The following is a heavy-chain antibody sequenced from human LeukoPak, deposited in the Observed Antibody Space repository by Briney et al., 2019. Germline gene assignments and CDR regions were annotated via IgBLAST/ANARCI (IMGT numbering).Heavy chain of an antibody. D-gene: IGHD1-26*01. CDR3: ASLWELPDFDY. CDR1: GGSFSGYY. CDR2: INHSGST. V-gene: IGHV4-34*01. Sequence: PSETLSLTCAVYGGSFSGYYWSWIRQPPGKGLEWIGEINHSGSTNYNPSLKSRVTISVDTSKNQFSLTLSSVTAADTAVYYCASLWELPDFDYWGQGTLVTVS. J-gene: IGHJ4*02.